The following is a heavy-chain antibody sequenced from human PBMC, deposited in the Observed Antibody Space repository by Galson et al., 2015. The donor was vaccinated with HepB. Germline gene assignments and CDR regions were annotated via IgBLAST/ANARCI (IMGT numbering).Heavy chain of an antibody. V-gene: IGHV1-8*01. CDR3: ARETPRFSSGWPKYYLYYYGMDV. CDR2: MNPNSADT. Sequence: SVKVSCKASGYTFTNYDVNWVRQATGQGLEWMGWMNPNSADTVYAKKFQGRVTMTRDTSTGTAFMELSSLRYEDTAVYYCARETPRFSSGWPKYYLYYYGMDVWGQGTTVTVSS. CDR1: GYTFTNYD. D-gene: IGHD6-19*01. J-gene: IGHJ6*02.